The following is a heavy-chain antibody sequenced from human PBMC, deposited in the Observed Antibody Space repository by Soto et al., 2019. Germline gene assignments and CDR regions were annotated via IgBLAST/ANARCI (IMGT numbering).Heavy chain of an antibody. CDR1: GFTFSSYG. CDR2: ISYDGSNK. V-gene: IGHV3-30*18. D-gene: IGHD2-2*01. J-gene: IGHJ6*01. CDR3: AKDCSGGIVVVPAATTYYYYYGMDV. Sequence: QVQLVESGGGVVQPGRSLRLSCAASGFTFSSYGMHWVRQAPGKGLEWVAVISYDGSNKYYADSVKGRFTISRDNSKNTLYLQMNSLRAEDTAVYYCAKDCSGGIVVVPAATTYYYYYGMDVW.